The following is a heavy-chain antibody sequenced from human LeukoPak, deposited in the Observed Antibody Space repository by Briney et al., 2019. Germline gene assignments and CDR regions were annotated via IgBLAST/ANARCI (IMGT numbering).Heavy chain of an antibody. Sequence: ASVKVSCKASGGTFSSYAISWVRQAPGQGLEWMGGIIPIFGTANYAQKFQGRVTITADESTSTAYMEPSSLRSEDTAVYYCARDSNLGYCSSTSCFKRPRERFDPWGQGTLVTVSS. CDR1: GGTFSSYA. J-gene: IGHJ5*02. D-gene: IGHD2-2*01. V-gene: IGHV1-69*13. CDR3: ARDSNLGYCSSTSCFKRPRERFDP. CDR2: IIPIFGTA.